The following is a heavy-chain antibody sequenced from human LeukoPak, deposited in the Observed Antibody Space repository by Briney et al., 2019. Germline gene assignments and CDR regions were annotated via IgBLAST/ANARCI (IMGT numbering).Heavy chain of an antibody. J-gene: IGHJ5*02. CDR3: ARRNYTSVWFDP. CDR2: IYPAGSKT. D-gene: IGHD1-7*01. CDR1: GYSFTNYW. Sequence: GESLKISCKGSGYSFTNYWIGWVRQMPGKGLEWMGIIYPAGSKTIYSPSFEGQVTISVDKSTSTAYLQWSTLKTSDTAIYYCARRNYTSVWFDPWGQGTLVTVSS. V-gene: IGHV5-51*01.